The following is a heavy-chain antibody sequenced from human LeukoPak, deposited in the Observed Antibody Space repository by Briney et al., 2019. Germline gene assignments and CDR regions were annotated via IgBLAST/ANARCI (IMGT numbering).Heavy chain of an antibody. Sequence: ASVKVSCKASGYTFTSYDINWVRQATGQGLEWMGWISAYNGNTNYAQKLQGRVTMTTDTSTSTAYMELRSLRSDDTAVYYCARMVVLGVFGFDNWFDPWGQGTLVTVSS. CDR3: ARMVVLGVFGFDNWFDP. J-gene: IGHJ5*02. CDR1: GYTFTSYD. D-gene: IGHD3-16*01. CDR2: ISAYNGNT. V-gene: IGHV1-18*01.